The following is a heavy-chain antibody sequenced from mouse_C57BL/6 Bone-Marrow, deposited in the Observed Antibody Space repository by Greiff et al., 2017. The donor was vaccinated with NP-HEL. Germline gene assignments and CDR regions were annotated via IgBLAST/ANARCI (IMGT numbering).Heavy chain of an antibody. CDR3: ARGVYSNYVYYAMDY. D-gene: IGHD2-5*01. V-gene: IGHV3-6*01. CDR1: GYSITSGYY. Sequence: ESGPGLVKPSQSLSLTCSVTGYSITSGYYWNWIRQFPGNKLEWMGYISYDGSNNYNPSLKNRISITRDTSKNQFFLKLNSVTTEDTATYYCARGVYSNYVYYAMDYWGQGTSVTVSS. CDR2: ISYDGSN. J-gene: IGHJ4*01.